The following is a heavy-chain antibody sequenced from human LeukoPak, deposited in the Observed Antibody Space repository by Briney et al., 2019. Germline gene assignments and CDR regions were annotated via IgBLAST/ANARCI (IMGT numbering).Heavy chain of an antibody. Sequence: SVKVSCKASGGTFSSYAISWVRQAPGQGLEWMGGIIPIFGTANYAQKFQGRVTIATDESTSTAYMELSSLRSEDTAVYYCAVYSGYDYIQFDYWGQGTLVTVSS. D-gene: IGHD5-12*01. V-gene: IGHV1-69*05. J-gene: IGHJ4*02. CDR2: IIPIFGTA. CDR3: AVYSGYDYIQFDY. CDR1: GGTFSSYA.